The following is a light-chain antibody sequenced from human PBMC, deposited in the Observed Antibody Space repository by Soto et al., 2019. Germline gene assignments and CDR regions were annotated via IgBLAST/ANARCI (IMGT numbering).Light chain of an antibody. J-gene: IGLJ1*01. Sequence: QAVVTQLPSVSGAPGQRVTISCTGSSSNIGAGYDVHWYQQLPGTAPKLLIYGNSNRPSGVPDRISGSKSGTSDSLAITGLQAEDEADYYCQSYDNSLSGYVFGTGTKLTVL. CDR1: SSNIGAGYD. CDR3: QSYDNSLSGYV. CDR2: GNS. V-gene: IGLV1-40*01.